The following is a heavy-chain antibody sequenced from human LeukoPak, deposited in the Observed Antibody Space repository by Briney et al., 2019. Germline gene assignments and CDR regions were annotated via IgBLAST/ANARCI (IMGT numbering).Heavy chain of an antibody. J-gene: IGHJ6*02. D-gene: IGHD5-18*01. CDR2: ISPILGIA. V-gene: IGHV1-69*04. CDR3: AHTAMVRGLYYYYGMDV. CDR1: GGTFSSYA. Sequence: GASVKVSCKASGGTFSSYAISWVRQAPGQGLEWMGRISPILGIANYAQKFQGRVTITADKSTSTAYMELSSLRSEDTAVYYCAHTAMVRGLYYYYGMDVWGQGTTVTVSS.